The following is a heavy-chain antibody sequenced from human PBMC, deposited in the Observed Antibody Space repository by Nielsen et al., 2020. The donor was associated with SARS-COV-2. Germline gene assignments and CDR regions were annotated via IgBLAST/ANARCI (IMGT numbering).Heavy chain of an antibody. D-gene: IGHD3-10*01. CDR3: ARDHTMLRGRVLYFDL. CDR2: ISAFNGNT. CDR1: GYTFISYG. V-gene: IGHV1-18*04. J-gene: IGHJ2*01. Sequence: ASVKVSCKASGYTFISYGISWVRQAPGQGLEWMGWISAFNGNTNYAQKLQGRVTMTTDTSTSTAYMELRGLGSDDTAVYYCARDHTMLRGRVLYFDLWGRGTLVTVSS.